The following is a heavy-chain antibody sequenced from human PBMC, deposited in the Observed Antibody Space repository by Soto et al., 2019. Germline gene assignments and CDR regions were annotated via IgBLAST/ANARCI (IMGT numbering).Heavy chain of an antibody. CDR3: ARLNGQHFGLFDF. D-gene: IGHD3-16*01. Sequence: PSETLSLTCTVSGGSISTSGYYWGWIRHPPGKGLEWIGSIHYSGSTYYNPSLKSRVTISVDTSKNQFSLNLSSVTAADTAVYYCARLNGQHFGLFDFWGQGTLVTVSS. J-gene: IGHJ4*02. CDR1: GGSISTSGYY. CDR2: IHYSGST. V-gene: IGHV4-39*01.